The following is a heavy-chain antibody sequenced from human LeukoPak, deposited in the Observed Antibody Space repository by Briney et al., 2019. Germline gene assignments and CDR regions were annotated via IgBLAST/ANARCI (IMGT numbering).Heavy chain of an antibody. CDR2: IIPIFGTA. V-gene: IGHV1-69*13. J-gene: IGHJ5*02. D-gene: IGHD3-10*01. CDR3: ARSRGVNYYGSGSYYRNWFDP. CDR1: GGTFSSYA. Sequence: SVKVSCKASGGTFSSYAISWVRQAPGQGLEWMGGIIPIFGTANYAQKFQGRVTITADESTSTAYMELSSLRSEDTAVYYCARSRGVNYYGSGSYYRNWFDPWGQGTLVTVSS.